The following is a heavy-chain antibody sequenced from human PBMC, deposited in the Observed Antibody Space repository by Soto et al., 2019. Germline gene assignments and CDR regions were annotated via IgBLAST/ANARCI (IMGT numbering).Heavy chain of an antibody. CDR2: ISGSGGST. D-gene: IGHD1-26*01. Sequence: GSLSLSCAASGFTFSSYAMSWVRQAPGKGLEWVSAISGSGGSTYYADSVKGRFTISRDNSKNTLYLQMNSLRAEDTAVYYCAKDVPRGARARLTFDYWGQGTLVTVSS. J-gene: IGHJ4*02. V-gene: IGHV3-23*01. CDR3: AKDVPRGARARLTFDY. CDR1: GFTFSSYA.